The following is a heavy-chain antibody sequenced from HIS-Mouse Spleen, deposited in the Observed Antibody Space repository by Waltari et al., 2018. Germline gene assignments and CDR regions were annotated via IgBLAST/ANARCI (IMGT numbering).Heavy chain of an antibody. D-gene: IGHD6-13*01. CDR3: AREIPYSSSWYDWYFDL. CDR2: IYYSGST. V-gene: IGHV4-39*07. J-gene: IGHJ2*01. Sequence: QLQLQGSGPGLVKPSEPLSLTCTVSGGSISSSSYYLGWIRQPPGKGLEWIGSIYYSGSTYYNPSLKSRVTISVDTSKNQFSLKLSSVTAADTAVYYCAREIPYSSSWYDWYFDLWGRGTLVTVSS. CDR1: GGSISSSSYY.